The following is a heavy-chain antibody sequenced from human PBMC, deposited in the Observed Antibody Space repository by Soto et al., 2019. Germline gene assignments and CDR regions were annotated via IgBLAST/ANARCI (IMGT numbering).Heavy chain of an antibody. V-gene: IGHV1-46*01. CDR3: AREANVAGATAGMDV. J-gene: IGHJ6*02. CDR2: INPGYPAGRST. Sequence: ASVKVSCKASGYTLTTFFMHWVREAPGQGLEWMGVINPGYPAGRSTTYAQKFQGRVPMTTDTSTSTVYMERSRLSSADTAVYYCAREANVAGATAGMDVWGQGTTVTVSS. CDR1: GYTLTTFF. D-gene: IGHD1-26*01.